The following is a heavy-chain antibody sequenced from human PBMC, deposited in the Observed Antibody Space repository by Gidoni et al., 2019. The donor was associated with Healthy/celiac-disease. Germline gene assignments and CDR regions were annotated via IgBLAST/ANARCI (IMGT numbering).Heavy chain of an antibody. CDR1: GGSISSGGYY. CDR2: IYYSGST. Sequence: QVQLQESGPGLVKPSQTLSLTCTVSGGSISSGGYYWSWIRQHPGKGLEWIGYIYYSGSTYYNPSLKSRVTISVDTSKNQFSLKLSSVTAADTAVYYCARGLDRAVAATWGQNWFDPWGQGTLVTVSS. D-gene: IGHD6-19*01. CDR3: ARGLDRAVAATWGQNWFDP. V-gene: IGHV4-31*03. J-gene: IGHJ5*02.